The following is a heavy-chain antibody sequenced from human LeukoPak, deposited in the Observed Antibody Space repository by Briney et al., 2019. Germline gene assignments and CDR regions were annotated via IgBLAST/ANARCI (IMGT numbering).Heavy chain of an antibody. CDR3: TRDLVVVPLARGGEDV. V-gene: IGHV3-49*04. D-gene: IGHD2-2*01. CDR2: IRSKAYGGTT. J-gene: IGHJ6*04. CDR1: GFTFGDYA. Sequence: TGGSLRLSCTASGFTFGDYAMSWVRQAPGKGLEWVGFIRSKAYGGTTEYAASVKGRFTISRDDSKSIAYLQMNSLKTEDTAAYYCTRDLVVVPLARGGEDVWGKGTTVTVSS.